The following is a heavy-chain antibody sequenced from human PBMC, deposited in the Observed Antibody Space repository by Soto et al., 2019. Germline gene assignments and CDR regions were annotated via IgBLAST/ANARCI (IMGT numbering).Heavy chain of an antibody. CDR1: GGSVSSGGYY. CDR2: IFDSETA. Sequence: QVQLQESGPGLLKTSQTLSLTCTVSGGSVSSGGYYWNWIRQHPGKGLEWLGYIFDSETAYYNPSPRSHLTIPRKPSKTKFPRKLTSVTPGATAVYYCAKGTFEVTHIAFDPGGQG. V-gene: IGHV4-31*01. J-gene: IGHJ3*01. CDR3: AKGTFEVTHIAFDP. D-gene: IGHD3-3*01.